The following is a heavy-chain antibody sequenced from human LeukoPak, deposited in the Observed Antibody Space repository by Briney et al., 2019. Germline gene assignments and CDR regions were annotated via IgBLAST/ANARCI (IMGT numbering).Heavy chain of an antibody. CDR2: IWYDGGNK. D-gene: IGHD2-21*02. Sequence: GGSLRLSCAASGFTFSSYGMHWVRQAPGKGLEWVAVIWYDGGNKYYADSVKGRFTISRDNSKNTLYLQMNSLRAEDTAVYYCARDVAVVTAMTIDYWGQGTLVTVSS. V-gene: IGHV3-33*01. CDR1: GFTFSSYG. J-gene: IGHJ4*02. CDR3: ARDVAVVTAMTIDY.